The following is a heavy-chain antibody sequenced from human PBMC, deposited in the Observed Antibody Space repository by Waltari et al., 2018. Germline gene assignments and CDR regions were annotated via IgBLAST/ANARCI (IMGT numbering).Heavy chain of an antibody. CDR3: AREGGFLYYYYGMDV. D-gene: IGHD1-26*01. CDR1: GFTFSSYE. CDR2: ISSSGRTI. Sequence: EVQLVESGGGLVQPGGSLRLSCAASGFTFSSYEMHWVRQAPGKGLDWVSYISSSGRTIYYADSVKGRFTISRDNAKNSLYLQMNSLRAEDTAVYYCAREGGFLYYYYGMDVWGQGTTVTVSS. J-gene: IGHJ6*02. V-gene: IGHV3-48*03.